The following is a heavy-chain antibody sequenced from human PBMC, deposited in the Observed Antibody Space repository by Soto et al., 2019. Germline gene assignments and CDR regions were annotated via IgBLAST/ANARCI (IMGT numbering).Heavy chain of an antibody. CDR2: IYYSGST. CDR3: ARDNGDFNNWFDP. V-gene: IGHV4-59*01. CDR1: GGSIGSYY. J-gene: IGHJ5*02. Sequence: SETLSLTCTVSGGSIGSYYWSWLRQPPGKGLEWIGYIYYSGSTNYNPSLKSRVTISVDTSKNQFSLKLSSVTAADTAVYYCARDNGDFNNWFDPWGQGTLVTVSS. D-gene: IGHD4-17*01.